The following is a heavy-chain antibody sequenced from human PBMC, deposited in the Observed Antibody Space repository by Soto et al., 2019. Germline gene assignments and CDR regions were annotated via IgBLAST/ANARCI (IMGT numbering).Heavy chain of an antibody. CDR2: ISYGGSNK. CDR3: AKDLWATVVTPYYYGMAV. J-gene: IGHJ6*02. CDR1: GFTFSSYG. D-gene: IGHD4-17*01. Sequence: QVQLVESGGGVVQPGRSLRLSCAASGFTFSSYGMHWVRQAPGKGLEWVAVISYGGSNKYYADSVKGLFTISRDNPNNTLSLQMIRLRAEDTAVYYCAKDLWATVVTPYYYGMAVWGQGTTVTVSS. V-gene: IGHV3-30*18.